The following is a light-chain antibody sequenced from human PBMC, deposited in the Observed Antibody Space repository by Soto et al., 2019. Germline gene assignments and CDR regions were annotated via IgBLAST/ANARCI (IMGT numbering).Light chain of an antibody. V-gene: IGLV2-14*01. CDR3: SSYTSLSTVV. J-gene: IGLJ1*01. CDR1: SSDVGTYNY. Sequence: QSALTQPASVSGSPGQSITISCTGTSSDVGTYNYVSWYQLHPGEAPKLIIFEVTNRPSGVSNRFSDSKSGNTASLTISGLQAEDETDYYCSSYTSLSTVVFGTGTKLTVL. CDR2: EVT.